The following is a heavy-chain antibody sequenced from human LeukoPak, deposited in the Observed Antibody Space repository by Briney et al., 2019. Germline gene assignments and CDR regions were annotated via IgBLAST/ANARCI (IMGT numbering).Heavy chain of an antibody. Sequence: PGGSLRLSCGASGFTFSSSAMSWVRQAPGKGLKWVSAIGSDDITYYADSVKGRFTISRDKSKNTLYLQMNSLRAEDTAIYYCAKESLRSPNYFDYWGQGTLVTVSS. CDR3: AKESLRSPNYFDY. V-gene: IGHV3-23*01. CDR1: GFTFSSSA. J-gene: IGHJ4*02. D-gene: IGHD2-21*02. CDR2: IGSDDIT.